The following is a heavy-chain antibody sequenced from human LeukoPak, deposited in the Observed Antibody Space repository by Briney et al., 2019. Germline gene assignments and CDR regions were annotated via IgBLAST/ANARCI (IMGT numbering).Heavy chain of an antibody. CDR1: GFTFSNYR. CDR3: ARDRSLSVAGTFDF. CDR2: SNAAGSPV. V-gene: IGHV3-48*02. D-gene: IGHD6-19*01. Sequence: GGSLRLSCTGSGFTFSNYRMNWVRQAPGKGLEWISYSNAAGSPVSYAESVQGRFTISRDNAKNSLYLEMNSLRDDDTAVYYCARDRSLSVAGTFDFWGQGSLVTVSS. J-gene: IGHJ4*02.